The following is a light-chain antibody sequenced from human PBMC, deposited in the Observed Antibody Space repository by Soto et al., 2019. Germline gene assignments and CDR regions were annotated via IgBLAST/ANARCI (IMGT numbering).Light chain of an antibody. CDR1: QSLSGN. V-gene: IGKV3-15*01. CDR3: HQYSHWPPWT. Sequence: EIVMTQSPATLSVSPGDRATLSYRASQSLSGNLAWYQQKPGQAPRLLFYRASTRATGVPARFSASGSGTEFTLTISSLHSEDSAVYCCHQYSHWPPWTFGPGTKVEIK. CDR2: RAS. J-gene: IGKJ1*01.